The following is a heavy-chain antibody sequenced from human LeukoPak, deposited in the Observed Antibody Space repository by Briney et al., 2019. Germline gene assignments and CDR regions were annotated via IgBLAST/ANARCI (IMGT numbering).Heavy chain of an antibody. CDR3: ASSRLVTNPLDY. D-gene: IGHD3-9*01. J-gene: IGHJ4*02. Sequence: GGSLRLSCAASGFTFSDYYMSWIRQAPGKGLEWVSYISSSGSTIYYADSVKGRFTISRDNAKNSLYLQMNSLRAEDTAVYYCASSRLVTNPLDYWGQGTLVTVSS. V-gene: IGHV3-11*01. CDR1: GFTFSDYY. CDR2: ISSSGSTI.